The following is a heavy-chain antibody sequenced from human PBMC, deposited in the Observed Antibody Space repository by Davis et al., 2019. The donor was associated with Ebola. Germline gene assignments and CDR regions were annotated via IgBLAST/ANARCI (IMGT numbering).Heavy chain of an antibody. CDR3: ASEQSGVTGDH. D-gene: IGHD2-21*02. Sequence: GESLKISCAASGFTFSSYAMHWVRQAPGKGLEWVARLKSKTDGGTADYAAPVRGRFTVSRDDSRNTLYLQMNSLKSEDTAVYYCASEQSGVTGDHWGRGTLVTFSS. J-gene: IGHJ4*02. V-gene: IGHV3-15*01. CDR2: LKSKTDGGTA. CDR1: GFTFSSYA.